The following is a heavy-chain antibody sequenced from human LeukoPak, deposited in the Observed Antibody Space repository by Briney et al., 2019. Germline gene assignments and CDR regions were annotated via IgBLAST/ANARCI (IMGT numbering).Heavy chain of an antibody. D-gene: IGHD6-6*01. V-gene: IGHV1-46*01. J-gene: IGHJ4*02. CDR2: INPSGGST. CDR1: GYTFTSYY. Sequence: ASVKVSCKASGYTFTSYYMHWVRQAPGQGLEWMGIINPSGGSTSYAQKFQGRVTMTRDTSTSTVYMELSSLRSEDTAVYYCTSLETPDSSSDYWGQGTLVTVSS. CDR3: TSLETPDSSSDY.